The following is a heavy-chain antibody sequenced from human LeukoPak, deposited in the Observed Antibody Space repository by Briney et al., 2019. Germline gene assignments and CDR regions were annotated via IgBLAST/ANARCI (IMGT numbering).Heavy chain of an antibody. Sequence: SQTLSLTCTVSGDSISSGNYYWGWVRQPAGRGLGWIGRVYASGSTTYNPPLKSRVTISIDTSKNQFSLNLTSVTAADTAVYYCARGAVGKGDYWGQGTLVTVSS. J-gene: IGHJ4*02. CDR3: ARGAVGKGDY. D-gene: IGHD1-26*01. V-gene: IGHV4-61*02. CDR1: GDSISSGNYY. CDR2: VYASGST.